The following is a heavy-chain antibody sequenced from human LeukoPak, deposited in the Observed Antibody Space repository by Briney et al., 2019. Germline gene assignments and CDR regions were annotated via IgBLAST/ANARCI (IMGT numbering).Heavy chain of an antibody. V-gene: IGHV3-30*18. J-gene: IGHJ4*02. CDR2: MSYDGSNK. CDR3: AKDAPGYYDVDYFDY. CDR1: GFSFRSYG. Sequence: GGSLRLSCAASGFSFRSYGMHWVRQAPGKGLEWVAVMSYDGSNKYYADSVKGRFTISRDNSKNTLYLQMNSLRAEDTAVYYCAKDAPGYYDVDYFDYWGQGTLVTVSS. D-gene: IGHD3-10*02.